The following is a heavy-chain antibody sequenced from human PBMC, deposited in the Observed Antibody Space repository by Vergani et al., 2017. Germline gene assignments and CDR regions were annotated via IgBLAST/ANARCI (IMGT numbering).Heavy chain of an antibody. CDR3: TKGSVYYHDSAGHGYDPYTGFDL. CDR2: ISWNRGAV. V-gene: IGHV3-9*01. J-gene: IGHJ3*01. Sequence: EVDLVESGGGLAQPGGSLRLSCEASGITFWKFGMHWVRQGPGKGLEWVSGISWNRGAVDYADSVRGRFTISRDNAKNSLFLEMNSLRFEDTAVYFCTKGSVYYHDSAGHGYDPYTGFDLLGQGTLVTVSS. D-gene: IGHD5-12*01. CDR1: GITFWKFG.